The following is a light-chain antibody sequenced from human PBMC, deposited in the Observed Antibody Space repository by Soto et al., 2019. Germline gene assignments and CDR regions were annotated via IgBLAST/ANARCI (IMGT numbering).Light chain of an antibody. CDR1: SSNIETND. J-gene: IGLJ2*01. Sequence: QSALTQPPSASGTPGQWVTISCSGSSSNIETNDIYWHQQVPGSAPKLLIYSNDQRPSGVPDRFSASKSGTSASLAISGLRSEDEAIFYCAAWDDSLNAVVFGGGTKLTVL. CDR2: SND. V-gene: IGLV1-47*02. CDR3: AAWDDSLNAVV.